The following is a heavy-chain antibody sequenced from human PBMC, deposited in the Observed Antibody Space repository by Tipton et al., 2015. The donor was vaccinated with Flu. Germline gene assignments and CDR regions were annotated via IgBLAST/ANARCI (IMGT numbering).Heavy chain of an antibody. CDR1: GFTFSSYG. D-gene: IGHD3-22*01. J-gene: IGHJ3*02. Sequence: SGFTFSSYGMHWVRQAPGKGLEWVAVIWYDGSNKYYADSVKGRFTISRDNSKNTLYLQMNSLRAEDTAVYYCARDLRGYYYDSSGPEGIWGQGTMVTVS. V-gene: IGHV3-33*01. CDR2: IWYDGSNK. CDR3: ARDLRGYYYDSSGPEGI.